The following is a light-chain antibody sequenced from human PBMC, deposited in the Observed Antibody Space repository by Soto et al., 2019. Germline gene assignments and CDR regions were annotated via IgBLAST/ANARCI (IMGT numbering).Light chain of an antibody. V-gene: IGLV2-14*03. CDR1: SSDVGGYNF. Sequence: QSALTQPASVSGSPGQSITISCTGTSSDVGGYNFVSWYQQHPGKAPKLMIYEVTSRPSGVSNRFSGSKSGNTASLTISGLQPEDEADYYCSSYPTSSTLVFGTGTKVTVL. CDR3: SSYPTSSTLV. CDR2: EVT. J-gene: IGLJ1*01.